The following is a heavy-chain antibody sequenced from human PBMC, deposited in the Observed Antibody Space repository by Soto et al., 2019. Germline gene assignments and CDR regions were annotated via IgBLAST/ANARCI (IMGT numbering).Heavy chain of an antibody. CDR2: INHSGST. J-gene: IGHJ6*02. Sequence: SETLSLTCAVYGGSCSGYYWSWIRQPPGKGLEWIGEINHSGSTNYNPSLKSRVTISVDTSKNQFSLKLSSVTAADTAVYYCARAVQMERLFRYEYYGMDVWGQGTTVTVSS. D-gene: IGHD1-1*01. V-gene: IGHV4-34*01. CDR3: ARAVQMERLFRYEYYGMDV. CDR1: GGSCSGYY.